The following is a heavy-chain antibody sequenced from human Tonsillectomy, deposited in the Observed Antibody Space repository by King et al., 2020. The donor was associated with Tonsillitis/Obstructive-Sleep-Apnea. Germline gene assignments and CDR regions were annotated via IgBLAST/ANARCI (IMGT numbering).Heavy chain of an antibody. CDR2: IRSKAYGGTT. CDR1: GFTFGDYA. Sequence: VQLVESGGGLVQPGRSLRLSCTTSGFTFGDYAMSWVRQAPGRGLEWVGFIRSKAYGGTTEYAASVKGGFTISRDDSKRIAYLQMNSLKTEDTAVYYCSRIDLLYYYDSSGYFDYWGQGTLVTVSS. D-gene: IGHD3-22*01. V-gene: IGHV3-49*04. J-gene: IGHJ4*02. CDR3: SRIDLLYYYDSSGYFDY.